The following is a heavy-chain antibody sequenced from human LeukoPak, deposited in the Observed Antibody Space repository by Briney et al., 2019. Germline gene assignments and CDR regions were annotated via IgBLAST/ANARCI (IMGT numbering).Heavy chain of an antibody. CDR3: AKSVTRDYGGNSGCYYGMDV. CDR1: GFTFSSYG. V-gene: IGHV3-30*18. Sequence: PGGSLRLSCAASGFTFSSYGMHWVRQAPGKGLEWVAVISYDGSNKYYADSVKGRFTISRDNSKNTLYLQMNSLRAEDTAVYYCAKSVTRDYGGNSGCYYGMDVWGQGTTVTVSS. CDR2: ISYDGSNK. J-gene: IGHJ6*02. D-gene: IGHD4-23*01.